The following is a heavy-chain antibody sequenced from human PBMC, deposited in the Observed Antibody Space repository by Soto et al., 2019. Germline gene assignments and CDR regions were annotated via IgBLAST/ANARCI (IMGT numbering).Heavy chain of an antibody. D-gene: IGHD4-17*01. J-gene: IGHJ4*02. CDR3: ARQRGGYGDPFDY. V-gene: IGHV4-59*08. Sequence: SETLSLTCTVSGGSISSYYWSWIRQPPGKGLEWIGYIYYSGSTNYNPSLESRVTISVDTSKNQFSLKLSSVTAADTAVYYCARQRGGYGDPFDYWGQGTLVTVSS. CDR2: IYYSGST. CDR1: GGSISSYY.